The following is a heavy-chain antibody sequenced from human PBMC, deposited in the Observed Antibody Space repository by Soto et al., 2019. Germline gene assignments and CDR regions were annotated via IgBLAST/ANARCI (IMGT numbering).Heavy chain of an antibody. CDR1: GGSISSYY. V-gene: IGHV4-59*01. D-gene: IGHD1-7*01. CDR3: AKGGITGTTQDY. Sequence: XATLSLTCTVCGGSISSYYWSWIRQPPGKGLEWIGYIYYSGSTNYNPSLKSRVTISVDTSKNQFSLKLSSVTAADTAVYYCAKGGITGTTQDYWGQGTLVTVSS. CDR2: IYYSGST. J-gene: IGHJ4*02.